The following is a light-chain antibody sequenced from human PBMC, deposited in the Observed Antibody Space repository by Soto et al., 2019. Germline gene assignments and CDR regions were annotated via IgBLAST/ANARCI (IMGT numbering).Light chain of an antibody. CDR1: SSNVGGYDY. CDR2: EVS. CDR3: SSYGGSNIVVI. Sequence: QSALTQPPSASGSPGQSVTISCTGTSSNVGGYDYVSWYQQHPGKAPKLMIYEVSKRPSGVPDRFSGSKSGNTASLTVSGLQAEDEADYYCSSYGGSNIVVIFGGGTKLTVL. J-gene: IGLJ2*01. V-gene: IGLV2-8*01.